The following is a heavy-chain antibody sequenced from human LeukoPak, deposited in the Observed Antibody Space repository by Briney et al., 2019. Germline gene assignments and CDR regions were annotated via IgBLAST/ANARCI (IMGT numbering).Heavy chain of an antibody. Sequence: PGGSLRLSCAASGFTFSSYSMNWVRQAPGKGLEWVSSIDFTSRYIYNADSVKGRFTTFRDNAKNSLDLQMNSLRTEDTALYYCAKDLDSSGLFDYWGQGTLVTVSS. CDR3: AKDLDSSGLFDY. J-gene: IGHJ4*02. CDR1: GFTFSSYS. V-gene: IGHV3-21*04. CDR2: IDFTSRYI. D-gene: IGHD3-22*01.